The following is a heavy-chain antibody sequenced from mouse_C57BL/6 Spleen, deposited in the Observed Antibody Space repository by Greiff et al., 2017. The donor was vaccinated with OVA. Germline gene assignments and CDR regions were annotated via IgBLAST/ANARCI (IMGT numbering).Heavy chain of an antibody. CDR1: GFNIKDYY. Sequence: EVKLEESGAELVKPGASVKLSCTASGFNIKDYYMHWVKQRTEQGLEWIGRIDPEDGETKYAPKLQGKATITADTSSNTAYMQLSSLPSEDAAVYYCAILLLRAMDYWGQGTSVTVSS. J-gene: IGHJ4*01. CDR2: IDPEDGET. CDR3: AILLLRAMDY. V-gene: IGHV14-2*01.